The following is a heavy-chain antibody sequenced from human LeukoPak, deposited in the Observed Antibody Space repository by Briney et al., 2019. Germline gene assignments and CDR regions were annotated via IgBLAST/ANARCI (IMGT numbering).Heavy chain of an antibody. CDR3: ASWSLYYYYCGMDV. J-gene: IGHJ6*02. CDR1: GFTFSSYS. CDR2: ISSSSSYI. Sequence: PGGSLRLSCAASGFTFSSYSMNWVRQAPGKGLEWVSSISSSSSYIYYADSVKGRFTISRDNAKNSLYLQMNSLRAEDTAVYYCASWSLYYYYCGMDVWGQGTTVTVSS. D-gene: IGHD2-8*02. V-gene: IGHV3-21*01.